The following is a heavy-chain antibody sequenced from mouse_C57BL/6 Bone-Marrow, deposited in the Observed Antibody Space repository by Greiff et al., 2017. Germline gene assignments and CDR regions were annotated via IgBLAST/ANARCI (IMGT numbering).Heavy chain of an antibody. D-gene: IGHD2-5*01. CDR3: ARSIVKYFDV. CDR2: IYPSDSET. J-gene: IGHJ1*03. CDR1: GYTFTSYW. V-gene: IGHV1-61*01. Sequence: QVQLQQPGAELVRPGSSVKLSCKASGYTFTSYWMDWVKQRPGQGLEWIGNIYPSDSETHYNQKFKDKATLTVDKSSSTADMQLRSLTSEDSAGYYCARSIVKYFDVWGTGTTVTVSS.